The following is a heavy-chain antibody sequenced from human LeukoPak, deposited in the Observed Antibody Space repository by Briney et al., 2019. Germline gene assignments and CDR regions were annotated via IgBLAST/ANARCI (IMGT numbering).Heavy chain of an antibody. CDR3: AKRWFGELGVDWFDP. V-gene: IGHV3-33*06. CDR1: GFTFSSYG. Sequence: GGSLRLSCAASGFTFSSYGMHWVRQAPGKGLEWVAVIWYDGSNRYYADSVKGRFTISRDNSKNTLYLQMNSLRAEDTAVYYCAKRWFGELGVDWFDPWGQGTLVTVSS. D-gene: IGHD3-10*01. J-gene: IGHJ5*02. CDR2: IWYDGSNR.